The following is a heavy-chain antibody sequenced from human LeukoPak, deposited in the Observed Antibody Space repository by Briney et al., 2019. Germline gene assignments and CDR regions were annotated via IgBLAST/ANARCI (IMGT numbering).Heavy chain of an antibody. Sequence: GGSLRLSCAASGFIVNGKYMSWVRQAPGKGLEWVSGIHTNDKTYYADSVRGRFTISRDNSKNTLFFKMNTLRAEDTAVYYCATRIAAGGLFFFDYWGQGTLVTVSS. J-gene: IGHJ4*02. CDR3: ATRIAAGGLFFFDY. D-gene: IGHD6-13*01. V-gene: IGHV3-53*01. CDR1: GFIVNGKY. CDR2: IHTNDKT.